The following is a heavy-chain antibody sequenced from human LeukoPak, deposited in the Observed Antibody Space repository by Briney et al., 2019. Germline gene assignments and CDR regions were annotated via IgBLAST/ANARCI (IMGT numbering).Heavy chain of an antibody. V-gene: IGHV3-30*04. CDR3: AKGFKLVATPFSA. CDR1: RFTFSDYA. D-gene: IGHD5-12*01. Sequence: PGGSLRLSCAASRFTFSDYAMYWVRQAPGKGLEWVAVISYDESYKYYGDSVKGRFTISRDNSKNTLYLQMNSLRAEDTAVYYCAKGFKLVATPFSAWGQGTLVTVSS. CDR2: ISYDESYK. J-gene: IGHJ5*02.